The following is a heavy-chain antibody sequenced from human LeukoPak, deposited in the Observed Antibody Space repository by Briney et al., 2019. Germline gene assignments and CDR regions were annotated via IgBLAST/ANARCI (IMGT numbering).Heavy chain of an antibody. CDR2: IKQDGSEK. CDR3: ARAIVVVVTAPPYWYFDL. J-gene: IGHJ2*01. CDR1: GFTFSSFW. D-gene: IGHD2-21*02. V-gene: IGHV3-7*05. Sequence: GGSLRLSCAASGFTFSSFWMSWVRQAPGKGLEWVANIKQDGSEKYYVDSVKGRFTISRDNAKNSLYLQMNSLRAEDTAVYYCARAIVVVVTAPPYWYFDLWGRGTLVTVSS.